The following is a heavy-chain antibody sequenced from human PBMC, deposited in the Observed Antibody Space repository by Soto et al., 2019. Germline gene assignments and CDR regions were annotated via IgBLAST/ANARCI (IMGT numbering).Heavy chain of an antibody. J-gene: IGHJ4*02. CDR3: ARVQRAYYYDSSGYGFDY. CDR2: IIPIFGTA. V-gene: IGHV1-69*12. D-gene: IGHD3-22*01. Sequence: QVQLVQSGAEVKKPGSSVKVSCKASGGTFSSYAISWVRQAPGQGLEWMGGIIPIFGTANYAQKFQGRVTSTADESTSTAYMELSSLRSEDTAVYYCARVQRAYYYDSSGYGFDYWGQGTLVTVSS. CDR1: GGTFSSYA.